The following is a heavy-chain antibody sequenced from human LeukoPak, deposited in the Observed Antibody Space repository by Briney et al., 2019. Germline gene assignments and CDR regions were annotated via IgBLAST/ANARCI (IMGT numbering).Heavy chain of an antibody. Sequence: SETLSLTCTVSGGSFTSGSDYWSWIRQPAGKRLEWFGHIDSSGSSTFNPSLRSRVTMSLDTARNEFYLKLTSVAAADTAIYYCARAAIWNNYHYPFDVWGLGTMVSVSS. J-gene: IGHJ3*01. CDR2: IDSSGSS. V-gene: IGHV4-61*09. D-gene: IGHD3-10*01. CDR3: ARAAIWNNYHYPFDV. CDR1: GGSFTSGSDY.